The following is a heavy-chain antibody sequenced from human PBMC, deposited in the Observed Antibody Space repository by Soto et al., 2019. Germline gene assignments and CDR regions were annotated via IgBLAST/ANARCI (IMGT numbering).Heavy chain of an antibody. Sequence: ASVKVSCKASGYTFTSYYMHWVRQAPGQGLEWMGIINPSGGSTSYAQKFQGRVTMTRDPSTSTVYMELSSLRSEDTAVYYCARDGPSPNCSGGSCYPGYYYYYYMDVWGKGTTVTVSS. CDR1: GYTFTSYY. CDR3: ARDGPSPNCSGGSCYPGYYYYYYMDV. CDR2: INPSGGST. D-gene: IGHD2-15*01. V-gene: IGHV1-46*03. J-gene: IGHJ6*03.